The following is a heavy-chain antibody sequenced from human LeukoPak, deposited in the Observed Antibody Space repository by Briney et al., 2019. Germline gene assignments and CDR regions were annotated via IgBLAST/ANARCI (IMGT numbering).Heavy chain of an antibody. J-gene: IGHJ4*02. V-gene: IGHV4-59*08. CDR1: GGSISGYY. CDR3: ARHAAWSPYDY. Sequence: SETLSLTCTVSGGSISGYYWSWVRQPPEKGLEWIGYIFYSGTTNYNPSLKSRVTILVDTSKNQFSLKLSSVTAADTAVYHCARHAAWSPYDYWGQGTLVTVSS. CDR2: IFYSGTT. D-gene: IGHD2-8*02.